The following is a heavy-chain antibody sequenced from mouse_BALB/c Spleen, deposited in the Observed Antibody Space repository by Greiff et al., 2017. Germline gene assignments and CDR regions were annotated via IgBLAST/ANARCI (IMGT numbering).Heavy chain of an antibody. CDR1: GFNIKDYY. J-gene: IGHJ4*01. D-gene: IGHD1-2*01. CDR3: THYCYHESYYAIDY. CDR2: IDPENGDT. V-gene: IGHV14-4*02. Sequence: VQLKESGAELVRSGASVKLSCTASGFNIKDYYMHWVKQRPEQGLEWIGWIDPENGDTEYAPKFQGKATMTADTSSNTAYLQLSSLTSEDTAVYYSTHYCYHESYYAIDYWGQGTSVTVSS.